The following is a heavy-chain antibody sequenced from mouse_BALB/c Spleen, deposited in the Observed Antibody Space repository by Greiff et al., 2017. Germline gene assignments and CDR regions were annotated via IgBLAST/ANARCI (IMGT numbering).Heavy chain of an antibody. J-gene: IGHJ3*01. CDR1: GFTFSSFG. CDR2: ISSGSSTI. Sequence: EVMLVESGGGLVQPGGSRKLSCAASGFTFSSFGMHWVRQAPEKGLEWVAYISSGSSTIYYADTVKGRFTISRDNPKNTLFLQMTSLRSKDTAMYYCARSGLGPAWFAYWGQGTLVTVSA. CDR3: ARSGLGPAWFAY. D-gene: IGHD4-1*01. V-gene: IGHV5-17*02.